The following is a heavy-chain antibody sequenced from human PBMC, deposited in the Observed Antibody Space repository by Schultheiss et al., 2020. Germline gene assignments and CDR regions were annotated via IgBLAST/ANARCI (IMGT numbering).Heavy chain of an antibody. V-gene: IGHV3-66*01. CDR1: GFTVSSNY. J-gene: IGHJ4*02. D-gene: IGHD3-10*01. Sequence: WGSLRLSCAASGFTVSSNYMSWVRQAPGKGLEWVSVIYSGGSTYYADSVKGRFTISRDNSKNTLYLQMNSLRAEDTAVYYCARSYGSGSYHFDYWGQGTLVTVAS. CDR2: IYSGGST. CDR3: ARSYGSGSYHFDY.